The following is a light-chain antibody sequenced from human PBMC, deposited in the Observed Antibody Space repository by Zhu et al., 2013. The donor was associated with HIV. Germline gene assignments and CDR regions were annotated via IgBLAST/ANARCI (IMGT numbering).Light chain of an antibody. CDR1: RSISSW. CDR2: AAS. V-gene: IGKV1-5*01. CDR3: QQYYSFPRT. Sequence: DIQMTQSPSTLSASVGDRVTITCRASRSISSWLAWYQQKPGKAPELLIYAASTLQSGVPSRFSGSGSGTDFTLTISCLQSEDFATYYCQQYYSFPRTFGQGTKVEIK. J-gene: IGKJ1*01.